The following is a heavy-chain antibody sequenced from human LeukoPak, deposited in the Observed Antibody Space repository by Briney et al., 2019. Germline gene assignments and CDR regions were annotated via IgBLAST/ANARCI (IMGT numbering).Heavy chain of an antibody. CDR2: IYYSGST. CDR1: GGSISSYY. CDR3: ARQVYCTNGVCYRSAFGY. Sequence: NPSETLSLTCTVSGGSISSYYWSWIRQPPGKGLEWIGYIYYSGSTNYNPSLKSRVTISVDTSKNQFSLKLTSVTAADTAVYYCARQVYCTNGVCYRSAFGYWGQGTLVTVSS. D-gene: IGHD2-8*01. J-gene: IGHJ4*02. V-gene: IGHV4-59*01.